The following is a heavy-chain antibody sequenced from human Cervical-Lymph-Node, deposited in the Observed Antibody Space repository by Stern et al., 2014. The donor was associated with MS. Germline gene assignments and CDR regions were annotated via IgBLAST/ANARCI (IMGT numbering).Heavy chain of an antibody. Sequence: QVQLVQSGAEVRKPGASVKVSCKASGYTFKGHYIHWVRQAPGQGLEWMGRINPNTGGTNFTQKFQKRVTLTRDTSLTTIYMEIGSLRSDDTAVYYCARDAGHYNMQNSRGEMTNYHFYAMDVWGQGTTVIVSS. CDR2: INPNTGGT. CDR3: ARDAGHYNMQNSRGEMTNYHFYAMDV. D-gene: IGHD3-3*01. V-gene: IGHV1-2*06. J-gene: IGHJ6*02. CDR1: GYTFKGHY.